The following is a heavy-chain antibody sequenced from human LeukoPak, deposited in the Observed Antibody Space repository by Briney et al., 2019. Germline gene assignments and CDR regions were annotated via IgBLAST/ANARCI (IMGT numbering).Heavy chain of an antibody. CDR1: GGSISSYY. J-gene: IGHJ3*02. Sequence: KPSETLSLTCTVSGGSISSYYWSWIRQPPGKGLEWIGYIYYSGSTNYNPSLKSRVIISVDTSKNQFSLKLSSVTAADTAVYYCATAPFSVSYYYDSSGYPDAFDIWGQGTMVTVSS. CDR3: ATAPFSVSYYYDSSGYPDAFDI. D-gene: IGHD3-22*01. CDR2: IYYSGST. V-gene: IGHV4-59*01.